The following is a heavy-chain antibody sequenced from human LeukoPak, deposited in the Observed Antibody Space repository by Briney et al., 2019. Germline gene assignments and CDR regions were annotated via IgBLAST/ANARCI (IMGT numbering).Heavy chain of an antibody. CDR2: ISSSGSTI. J-gene: IGHJ4*02. V-gene: IGHV3-48*03. Sequence: PGGSLRLSCAASGFTFSSYEMNWVRQAPGKGLEWVSYISSSGSTIYYADSVKGRFTISRDNAKHSLYLQMNSLRAEDTAVYYCARDFGPVVGYWGQGTLVTVSS. D-gene: IGHD1-26*01. CDR3: ARDFGPVVGY. CDR1: GFTFSSYE.